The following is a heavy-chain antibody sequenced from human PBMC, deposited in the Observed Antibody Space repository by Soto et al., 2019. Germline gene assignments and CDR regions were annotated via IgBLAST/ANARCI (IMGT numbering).Heavy chain of an antibody. CDR1: GFTFSSYE. J-gene: IGHJ3*02. CDR3: ARGGHYYDTRDAFDI. D-gene: IGHD3-22*01. V-gene: IGHV3-48*03. CDR2: ISSSGSTI. Sequence: GGSLRLSCAASGFTFSSYEMNWVRQARGKGLEWVSYISSSGSTIYYADSVKGRFTISRDNAKNSLYLQMNSLRAEDTAVYYCARGGHYYDTRDAFDIWGQGTMVTVSS.